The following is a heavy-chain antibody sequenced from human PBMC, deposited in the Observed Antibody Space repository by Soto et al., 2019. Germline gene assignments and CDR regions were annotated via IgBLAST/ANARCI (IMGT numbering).Heavy chain of an antibody. CDR1: GGPISSHY. CDR3: ARDGREASGIDV. D-gene: IGHD1-26*01. J-gene: IGHJ6*02. Sequence: QVQLEESGPGLVKPPETLSLTCTVSGGPISSHYWSWVRQAPGKGLEWIGCIYYRGNTFYNPSLKSRGTISVDTSNNQFSLKLDSVTPADTAVYYCARDGREASGIDVWGHGTAVTVSS. V-gene: IGHV4-59*11. CDR2: IYYRGNT.